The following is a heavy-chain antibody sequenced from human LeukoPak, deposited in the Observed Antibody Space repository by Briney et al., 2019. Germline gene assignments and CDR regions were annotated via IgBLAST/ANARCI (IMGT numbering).Heavy chain of an antibody. CDR2: ISGSGDSA. J-gene: IGHJ4*02. CDR1: GFIFSNSW. CDR3: ANKEGYGASDY. D-gene: IGHD4-17*01. Sequence: GGSLRLSCAASGFIFSNSWMNWVRQVPGKGLEWVATISGSGDSAYFADSVKGRFTISRDNSKNTLYLQMNSLRAEDTAIYYCANKEGYGASDYWGQGTLVTVSS. V-gene: IGHV3-23*01.